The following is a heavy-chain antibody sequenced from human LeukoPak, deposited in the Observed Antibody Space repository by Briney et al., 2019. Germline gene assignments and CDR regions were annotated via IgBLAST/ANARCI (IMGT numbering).Heavy chain of an antibody. V-gene: IGHV4-38-2*02. CDR3: ARLRRVGATPFDY. J-gene: IGHJ4*02. Sequence: SETLSLTCIVSGYSISSVYYWGWIRQPPGKGLEWIGSIYRSGSTYYNPSLKSRVTISVDTSKNQFSLKLSSVTAADTAMYYCARLRRVGATPFDYWGQGTLVTVSS. CDR2: IYRSGST. CDR1: GYSISSVYY. D-gene: IGHD1-26*01.